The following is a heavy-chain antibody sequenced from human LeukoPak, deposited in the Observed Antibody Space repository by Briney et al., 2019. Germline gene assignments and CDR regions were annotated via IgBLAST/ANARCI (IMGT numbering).Heavy chain of an antibody. CDR2: IYYSGST. D-gene: IGHD3-10*01. CDR3: ASSDGWLPFRY. J-gene: IGHJ4*02. V-gene: IGHV4-59*08. CDR1: GGSISSYY. Sequence: SETLSPTCTVSGGSISSYYWSWIRQPPGKGLEWIGYIYYSGSTNYNPSLKSRVTISVDTSKNQFSLKLSSVTAADTAVYYCASSDGWLPFRYWGQGTLVTVSS.